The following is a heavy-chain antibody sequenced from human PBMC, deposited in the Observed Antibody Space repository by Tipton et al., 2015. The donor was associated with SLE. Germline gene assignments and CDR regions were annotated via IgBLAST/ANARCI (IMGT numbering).Heavy chain of an antibody. V-gene: IGHV4-59*08. CDR1: GGSISSYY. CDR2: IYYSGST. J-gene: IGHJ4*02. D-gene: IGHD6-19*01. Sequence: TLSLTCTVSGGSISSYYWSWIRQPPGKGLEWIGYIYYSGSTNYNPSLKSRVTISVDTSKNQFSLKLSSVTAADTAVYYCARQGRGAVAGNFDYRGQGTLVTVSS. CDR3: ARQGRGAVAGNFDY.